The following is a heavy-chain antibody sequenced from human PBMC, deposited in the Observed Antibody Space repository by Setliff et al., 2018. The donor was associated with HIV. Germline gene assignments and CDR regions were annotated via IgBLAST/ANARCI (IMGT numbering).Heavy chain of an antibody. CDR2: IFYSGRS. V-gene: IGHV4-39*07. D-gene: IGHD3-10*01. CDR1: GGSISSGSYY. J-gene: IGHJ5*02. CDR3: ARDHVFGSRTGFDP. Sequence: PSETLSLTCTVSGGSISSGSYYWSWIRQPPGKGLEWIGSIFYSGRSTYNPSLRSRVTISVDTSKNQFSLKLSAVTAADTAVYYCARDHVFGSRTGFDPWGPGILVTVS.